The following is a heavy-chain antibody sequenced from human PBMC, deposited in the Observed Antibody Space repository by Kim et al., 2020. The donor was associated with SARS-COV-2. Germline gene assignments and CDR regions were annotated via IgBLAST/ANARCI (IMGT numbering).Heavy chain of an antibody. CDR2: INPNSGGT. CDR3: ARGGKWAAAGTRVVNFDY. J-gene: IGHJ4*02. CDR1: GYTFTGYY. V-gene: IGHV1-2*06. Sequence: ASVKVSCKASGYTFTGYYMHWVRQAPGQGLEWMGRINPNSGGTNYAQKFQGRVTMTRDTSISTAYMELSRLRSDDTAVYYCARGGKWAAAGTRVVNFDYWGQGTLVTVSS. D-gene: IGHD6-13*01.